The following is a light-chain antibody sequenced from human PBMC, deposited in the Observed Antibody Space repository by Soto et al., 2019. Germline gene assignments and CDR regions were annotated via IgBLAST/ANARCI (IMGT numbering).Light chain of an antibody. J-gene: IGKJ1*01. CDR3: QQYKNWPRT. CDR1: QSVSAS. Sequence: EIVMTQSPATLSVSPGERATLSCRASQSVSASLAWYQQKPGQAPRLLIYGVSTRAPGLPGRFSGSGSGTEFTLTISSLQSEDLAVYYCQQYKNWPRTFGQGTKVDIK. CDR2: GVS. V-gene: IGKV3-15*01.